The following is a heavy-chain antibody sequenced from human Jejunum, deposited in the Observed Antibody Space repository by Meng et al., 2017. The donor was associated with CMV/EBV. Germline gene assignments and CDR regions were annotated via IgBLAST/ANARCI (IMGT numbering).Heavy chain of an antibody. V-gene: IGHV4-4*07. D-gene: IGHD6-19*01. CDR1: SDSISSNF. CDR3: AREESVGIAVTGTFDY. J-gene: IGHJ4*02. CDR2: IYSSGST. Sequence: GQRPEPGSGLVKPSETLSLTCTVSSDSISSNFWSWIRQPAGKGLEWIGRIYSSGSTFYNPSLKSRVTMSVDTSKNQFSLSLASVTAADTAIYFCAREESVGIAVTGTFDYWGQGILVTVSS.